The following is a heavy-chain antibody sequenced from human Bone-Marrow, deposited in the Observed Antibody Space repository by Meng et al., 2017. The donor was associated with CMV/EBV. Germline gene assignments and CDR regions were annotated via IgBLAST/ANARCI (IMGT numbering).Heavy chain of an antibody. Sequence: ASVKVSCKASGYTFTSYYMHWVRQAPGQGLEWMGIINPSGGSTSYAQKFQGRVTMTRDTSTSTVYMELSSLRSEDTAVYYCARDLWGADGSGHNYYYYGMDVWGQGTTVNVAS. D-gene: IGHD3-10*01. CDR2: INPSGGST. CDR3: ARDLWGADGSGHNYYYYGMDV. CDR1: GYTFTSYY. V-gene: IGHV1-46*01. J-gene: IGHJ6*02.